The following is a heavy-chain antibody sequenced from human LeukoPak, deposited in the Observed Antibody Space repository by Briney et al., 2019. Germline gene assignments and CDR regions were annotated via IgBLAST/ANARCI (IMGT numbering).Heavy chain of an antibody. Sequence: GGSLRLSCAASGFTFSNYWMNWVRQAPGKGLEWVANINQDGSEKYYVDSVRGRFAISRDNVKNLLYLQMNSLIAEDTAVYYCARDGTQGSKFRYMDVWGKGTTVTISS. CDR1: GFTFSNYW. D-gene: IGHD1-26*01. CDR2: INQDGSEK. V-gene: IGHV3-7*03. CDR3: ARDGTQGSKFRYMDV. J-gene: IGHJ6*03.